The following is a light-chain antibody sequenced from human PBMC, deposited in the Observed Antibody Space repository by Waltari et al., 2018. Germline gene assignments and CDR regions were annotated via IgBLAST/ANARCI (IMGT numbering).Light chain of an antibody. J-gene: IGLJ3*02. Sequence: QSVLTQPPSASGTPGQRVTISCSGSRSNIGSNYVYWYQQLPGTAPKLLIYRNKRLPPGVPDRFAGTRSGTAAARAISGLRSEDEADYYCAAGDDSLSGRVFGGGTKVTVL. CDR1: RSNIGSNY. V-gene: IGLV1-47*01. CDR3: AAGDDSLSGRV. CDR2: RNK.